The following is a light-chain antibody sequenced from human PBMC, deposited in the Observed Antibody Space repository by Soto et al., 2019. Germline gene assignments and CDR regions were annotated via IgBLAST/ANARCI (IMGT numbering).Light chain of an antibody. CDR1: QSVSIW. V-gene: IGKV1-5*03. CDR2: KAS. Sequence: DIQMTQSPSTLSASVGDRVTITCRASQSVSIWLAWYQQKPGTAPRLLIYKASSLQSGVPSRFSGSGSGTEFTLTSSSLQPDDFATYYCEQYESYSPFTFGPGTKVDIK. J-gene: IGKJ3*01. CDR3: EQYESYSPFT.